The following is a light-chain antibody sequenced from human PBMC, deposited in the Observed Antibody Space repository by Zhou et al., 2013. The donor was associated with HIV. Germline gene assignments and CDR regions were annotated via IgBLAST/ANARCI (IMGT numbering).Light chain of an antibody. V-gene: IGKV1-39*01. CDR3: QQSYRTPST. J-gene: IGKJ1*01. Sequence: DIQMTQSPSSLSASVGDRVTITCRASQSISNYLNWYQQKPGKAPKLLIYTASSLQSGVPSRFSGSGSGTVFTLTISSLQPEDSATYFCQQSYRTPSTFGQGTKVEIK. CDR1: QSISNY. CDR2: TAS.